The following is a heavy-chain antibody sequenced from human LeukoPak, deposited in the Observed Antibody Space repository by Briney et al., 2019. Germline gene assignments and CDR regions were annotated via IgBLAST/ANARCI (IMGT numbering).Heavy chain of an antibody. D-gene: IGHD1-14*01. CDR1: GFTFSSYA. J-gene: IGHJ6*03. Sequence: GRSLRLSCAASGFTFSSYAMHWVRQAPGKGLEWVAVISYDGSNKYHADSVKGRFTISRDNSKNTLYLQMNSLRAEDTAVYYCARDNRYYYYMDVWGKGTTVTVSS. V-gene: IGHV3-30*04. CDR3: ARDNRYYYYMDV. CDR2: ISYDGSNK.